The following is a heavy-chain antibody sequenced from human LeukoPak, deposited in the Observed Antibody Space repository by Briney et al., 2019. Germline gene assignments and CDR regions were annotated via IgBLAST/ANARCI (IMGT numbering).Heavy chain of an antibody. CDR1: GGSLSGYY. J-gene: IGHJ4*02. V-gene: IGHV4-59*12. Sequence: SETLSLTCALSGGSLSGYYWSWIRQFPGKGLEWIAYMSYIGSTNYNPSLRSRVTISIDTSKNQLSLTLTSVTAADTAVYYCARGAYYYEDWGQGTLVTVSS. CDR3: ARGAYYYED. D-gene: IGHD3-22*01. CDR2: MSYIGST.